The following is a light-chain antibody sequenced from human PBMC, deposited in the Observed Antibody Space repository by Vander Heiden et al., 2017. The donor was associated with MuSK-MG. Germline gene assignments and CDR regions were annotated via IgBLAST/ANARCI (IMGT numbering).Light chain of an antibody. Sequence: QSALTQPPAASGSPGHSVPISCTGTSSDVGGYNYVSWYQQHPGKAPKLMIYEVSKRPSGVPDRFSGSKSGNTASLTVSGLQAEDEADYYCSSYAGSNNYVVFGGGTKLTVL. CDR2: EVS. V-gene: IGLV2-8*01. CDR3: SSYAGSNNYVV. J-gene: IGLJ2*01. CDR1: SSDVGGYNY.